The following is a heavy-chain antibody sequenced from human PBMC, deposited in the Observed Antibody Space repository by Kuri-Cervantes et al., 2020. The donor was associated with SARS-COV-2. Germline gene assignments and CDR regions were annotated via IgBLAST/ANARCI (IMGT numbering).Heavy chain of an antibody. Sequence: GESLKISCAASGFTFGSYWMHWVRQAPGKGLEWVSRINTDGSSTNYADSVKGRFTMSRDNAKNTLYLQMNSLRAEDTAVYYCAKCIILVPAEEWFFDYWGQGTLVTVSS. J-gene: IGHJ4*02. D-gene: IGHD2-2*01. CDR3: AKCIILVPAEEWFFDY. CDR1: GFTFGSYW. CDR2: INTDGSST. V-gene: IGHV3-74*01.